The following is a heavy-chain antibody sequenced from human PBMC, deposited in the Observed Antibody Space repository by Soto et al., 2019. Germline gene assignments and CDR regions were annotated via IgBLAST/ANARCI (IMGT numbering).Heavy chain of an antibody. CDR1: GGTFSSYT. V-gene: IGHV1-69*02. D-gene: IGHD5-12*01. CDR3: ARSGPEMATIKRY. J-gene: IGHJ4*02. CDR2: IIPILGIA. Sequence: GASVKVSCKASGGTFSSYTISWVRQAPGQGLEWMGRIIPILGIANYAQKFQGRVTITADKSTSTAYMELSSLRSEDTAVYYCARSGPEMATIKRYWGQGTLVTVSS.